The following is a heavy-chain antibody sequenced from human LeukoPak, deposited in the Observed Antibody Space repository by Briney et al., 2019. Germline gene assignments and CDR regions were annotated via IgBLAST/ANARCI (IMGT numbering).Heavy chain of an antibody. CDR1: GYSISSGYY. D-gene: IGHD5-18*01. CDR2: IYRSGST. Sequence: SETLSLTCAVSGYSISSGYYWGWIWQPPGKGLEWIGSIYRSGSTYYNPSLKSRVTISVDTSKNQFSLKLSSVTAADTAVYYCARERDTAMVHDYWGQGTLVTVSS. V-gene: IGHV4-38-2*02. J-gene: IGHJ4*02. CDR3: ARERDTAMVHDY.